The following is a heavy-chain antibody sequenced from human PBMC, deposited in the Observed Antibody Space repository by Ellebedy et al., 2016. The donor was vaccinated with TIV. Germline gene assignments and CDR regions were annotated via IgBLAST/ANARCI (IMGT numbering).Heavy chain of an antibody. Sequence: AASVKVSCKASGYTLISYSISWVRQAPGQGPEWMGWINTNTGKPTYAQGFTGRFVFSSDSSVSTAYLQISGLKAEDTAVYYCARVRGPYYYGSGSYLDYWGQGTLVTVSS. CDR3: ARVRGPYYYGSGSYLDY. J-gene: IGHJ4*02. V-gene: IGHV7-4-1*02. CDR1: GYTLISYS. D-gene: IGHD3-10*01. CDR2: INTNTGKP.